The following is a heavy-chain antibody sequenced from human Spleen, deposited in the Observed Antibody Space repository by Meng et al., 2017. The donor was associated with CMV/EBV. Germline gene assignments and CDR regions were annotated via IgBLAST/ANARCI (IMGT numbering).Heavy chain of an antibody. Sequence: ASVKVSCKASGYTFSANYIHWVRQAPRQGLEWMGRINPNSGLTNYAQKFQGRVTVTRAPSISTAYMEVRSLRSDDTAVYYCARAQGDSSNYYFASYGMDLWGPGTTVTVSS. D-gene: IGHD3-22*01. CDR3: ARAQGDSSNYYFASYGMDL. CDR2: INPNSGLT. V-gene: IGHV1-2*02. J-gene: IGHJ6*02. CDR1: GYTFSANY.